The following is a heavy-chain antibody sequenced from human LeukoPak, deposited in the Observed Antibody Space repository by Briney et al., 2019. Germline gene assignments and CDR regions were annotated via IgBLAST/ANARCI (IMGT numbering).Heavy chain of an antibody. Sequence: PSETLSLTCTVSGGSISSSSYYWGWIRQPPGKGLEWIGSIYYSGSTYYNPSLKSRVTISVDTSKNQFSRRLSSVTAADTAVYYCALKDGGFVPWGQGTLVTVSS. CDR2: IYYSGST. CDR1: GGSISSSSYY. V-gene: IGHV4-39*01. J-gene: IGHJ5*02. D-gene: IGHD2-15*01. CDR3: ALKDGGFVP.